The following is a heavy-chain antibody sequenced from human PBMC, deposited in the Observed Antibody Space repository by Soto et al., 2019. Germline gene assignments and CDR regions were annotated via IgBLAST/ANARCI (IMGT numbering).Heavy chain of an antibody. CDR2: IYYSGSA. CDR1: GGSISSSSYY. V-gene: IGHV4-39*01. Sequence: SETLSLTCTVSGGSISSSSYYWGWIRQPPGKGLEWIGMIYYSGSAYYNPSLKSRVTISIDTSKNQFSLRLSSVTAADTAVYYCARHGVDYGDYASYYYYGMDVWGRGTTVTVSS. CDR3: ARHGVDYGDYASYYYYGMDV. D-gene: IGHD4-17*01. J-gene: IGHJ6*02.